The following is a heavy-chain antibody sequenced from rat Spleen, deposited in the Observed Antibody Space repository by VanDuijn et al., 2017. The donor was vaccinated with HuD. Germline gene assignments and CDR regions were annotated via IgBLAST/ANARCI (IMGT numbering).Heavy chain of an antibody. Sequence: EVQLVESGGGLVQPGRSLKLSCAASGFTFSNYGMAWVRQTPTKGLEWVASISTGGGNTYYRDSVKGRFTISRDNAKNTQYLQMDSLRSEDTATYYCARGGVYYYDGYTDYFDYWGQGVMVTVSS. CDR2: ISTGGGNT. J-gene: IGHJ2*01. D-gene: IGHD1-12*03. CDR3: ARGGVYYYDGYTDYFDY. CDR1: GFTFSNYG. V-gene: IGHV5S14*01.